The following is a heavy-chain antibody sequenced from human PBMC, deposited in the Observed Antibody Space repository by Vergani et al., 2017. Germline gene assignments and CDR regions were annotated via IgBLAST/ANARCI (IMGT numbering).Heavy chain of an antibody. J-gene: IGHJ4*02. CDR3: ARNLQRRYDTGKNKLDY. D-gene: IGHD3-10*01. Sequence: QVQLVQSGAEVKKPGASVKVSCKASGYTFTSYGISWVRQAPGQGLEWMGWISAYNGNTNYAQKLQGRVTMTTDTSTSTADMELRSLRSDDTAVYYCARNLQRRYDTGKNKLDYWGQGTLVTVSS. CDR1: GYTFTSYG. V-gene: IGHV1-18*01. CDR2: ISAYNGNT.